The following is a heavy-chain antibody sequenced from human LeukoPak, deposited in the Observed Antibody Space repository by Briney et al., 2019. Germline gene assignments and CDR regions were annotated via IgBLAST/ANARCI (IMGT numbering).Heavy chain of an antibody. CDR3: ARDGGNSLYYYYYGMGV. Sequence: GGSLRLSCAASGFTFSSYAMHWVRQAPGKGLEWVAVISYDGSNKYYADSVKGRFTISRDNSKNTLYLQMNSLRAEDTAVYYCARDGGNSLYYYYYGMGVWGQGTTVTVSS. CDR2: ISYDGSNK. CDR1: GFTFSSYA. V-gene: IGHV3-30*04. D-gene: IGHD4-23*01. J-gene: IGHJ6*02.